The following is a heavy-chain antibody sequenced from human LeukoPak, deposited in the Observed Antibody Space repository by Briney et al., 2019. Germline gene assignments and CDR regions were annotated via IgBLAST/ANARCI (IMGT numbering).Heavy chain of an antibody. CDR1: GFTVSSNY. Sequence: GGSLRLSCAVSGFTVSSNYMNWVRQAPGKGLEWVAVIWYDGSNKYYADSVKGRFTISRDSSKNTLYLQMDSLRAEDTAVYYCARDLGRGITGSPDYFDYWGQGTLVTVSS. J-gene: IGHJ4*02. CDR3: ARDLGRGITGSPDYFDY. D-gene: IGHD1-20*01. V-gene: IGHV3-33*08. CDR2: IWYDGSNK.